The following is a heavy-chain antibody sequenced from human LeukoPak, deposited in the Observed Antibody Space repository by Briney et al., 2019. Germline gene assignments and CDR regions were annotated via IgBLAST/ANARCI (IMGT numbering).Heavy chain of an antibody. V-gene: IGHV3-30*18. Sequence: GGSLRLSCAASGFTFSSYGMHWVRQAPGKGLEWMAVIPYDGNNKYYADSVKGRFTISRDNSKNTLYLQIDSLRAEDTAVYYCAKDRLGTLDAFDIWGQGTMVTVSS. J-gene: IGHJ3*02. CDR3: AKDRLGTLDAFDI. CDR2: IPYDGNNK. CDR1: GFTFSSYG. D-gene: IGHD3-9*01.